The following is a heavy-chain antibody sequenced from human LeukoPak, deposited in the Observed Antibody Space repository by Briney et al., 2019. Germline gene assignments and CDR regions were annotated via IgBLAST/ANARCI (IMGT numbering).Heavy chain of an antibody. CDR2: IGISDNT. CDR1: GFTFSNYA. V-gene: IGHV3-23*01. D-gene: IGHD2-21*02. CDR3: ARKTATQNFDS. Sequence: GGSLRLSCAASGFTFSNYAMTWVRQAPGRGLEWVSIIGISDNTYYAGSVKGRFTISRDSPKNTLYLQMNSLRAEDTALYYCARKTATQNFDSWGQGTLVTVSS. J-gene: IGHJ4*02.